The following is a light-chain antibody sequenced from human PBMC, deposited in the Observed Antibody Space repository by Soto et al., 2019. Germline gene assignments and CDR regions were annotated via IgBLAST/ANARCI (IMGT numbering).Light chain of an antibody. J-gene: IGKJ4*01. CDR2: LGS. Sequence: DIVMTQSPLSLAVTPGEPASISCRSSLSLLHSNGYNYFDWYLQKPGQSPKLLIYLGSHWAHGVHDRFNGSGSGSDFTLKLSRVEAEDVGIYYCMQALQTPLTFGGGTKVEIK. CDR3: MQALQTPLT. V-gene: IGKV2-28*01. CDR1: LSLLHSNGYNY.